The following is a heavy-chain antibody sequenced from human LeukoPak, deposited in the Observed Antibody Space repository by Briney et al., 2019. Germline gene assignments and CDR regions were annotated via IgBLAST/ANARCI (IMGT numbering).Heavy chain of an antibody. V-gene: IGHV3-30*04. Sequence: GGSLRLSCAASGFTFSDYAMHWVRQAPGKGLEWVAVISYDGRNKYYADSVKGRFTISRDNSKNTLFLQMNSLRAEDTAVYSCAREHIATSGNSWFDPWGQGTLVTVSS. CDR1: GFTFSDYA. J-gene: IGHJ5*02. CDR3: AREHIATSGNSWFDP. CDR2: ISYDGRNK. D-gene: IGHD6-13*01.